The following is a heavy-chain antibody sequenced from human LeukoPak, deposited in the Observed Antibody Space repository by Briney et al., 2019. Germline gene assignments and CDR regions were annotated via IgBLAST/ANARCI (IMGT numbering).Heavy chain of an antibody. CDR3: AKAGGGLVSPFDY. CDR1: EFTFSNYD. V-gene: IGHV3-30*02. CDR2: IRYDGSNK. Sequence: GGSLRLSCAASEFTFSNYDMHWVRQAPGKGLEWVAVIRYDGSNKYYADSVRGRFTISRDNSKNTLYLQMNSLRAEDTAVYYCAKAGGGLVSPFDYWGQGTLVTVSS. J-gene: IGHJ4*02. D-gene: IGHD6-19*01.